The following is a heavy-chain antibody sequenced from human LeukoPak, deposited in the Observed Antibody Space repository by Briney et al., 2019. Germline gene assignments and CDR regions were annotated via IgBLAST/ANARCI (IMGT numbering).Heavy chain of an antibody. J-gene: IGHJ4*02. CDR1: GGSIRSSGYY. CDR2: IYDSGST. V-gene: IGHV4-39*01. Sequence: EASETLSLTCTVSGGSIRSSGYYWGWIRQPPGKGLEWIGSIYDSGSTYYNPSLKSRVSISVDTSENHLSLKLSSVTAADTAVYYCARHRGIPGDYFDYWGQGTLVTVSS. CDR3: ARHRGIPGDYFDY. D-gene: IGHD1-26*01.